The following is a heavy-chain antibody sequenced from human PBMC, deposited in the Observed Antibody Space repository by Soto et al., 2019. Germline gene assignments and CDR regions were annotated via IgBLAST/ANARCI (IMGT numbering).Heavy chain of an antibody. CDR3: ARDIGGLHEYYFDY. CDR2: IWYDGSNK. V-gene: IGHV3-33*01. CDR1: GFTFSSYG. Sequence: VQLVESGGGVVQPGRSLRLSCAASGFTFSSYGMHWVRQAPGKGLEWVAVIWYDGSNKYYADSVKGRFTISRDNSKNTLYLQMNSLRAEDTAVYYCARDIGGLHEYYFDYWGQGTLVTVSS. D-gene: IGHD3-16*01. J-gene: IGHJ4*02.